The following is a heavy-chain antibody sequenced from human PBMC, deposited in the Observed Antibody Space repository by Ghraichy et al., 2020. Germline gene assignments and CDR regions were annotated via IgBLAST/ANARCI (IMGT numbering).Heavy chain of an antibody. CDR2: IYPGDSDT. Sequence: GESLNISCKGSGYSFTSYWIGWVRQMPGKGLEWMGIIYPGDSDTRYSPSFQGQVTISADKSISTAYLQWSSLKASDTALYYCARLEWLSPHYFDYWGQGTLVTVSS. D-gene: IGHD3-3*01. V-gene: IGHV5-51*01. J-gene: IGHJ4*02. CDR3: ARLEWLSPHYFDY. CDR1: GYSFTSYW.